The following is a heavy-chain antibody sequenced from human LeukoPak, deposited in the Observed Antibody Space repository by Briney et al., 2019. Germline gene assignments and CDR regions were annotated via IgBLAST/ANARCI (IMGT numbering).Heavy chain of an antibody. Sequence: NPSETLSLTCAVYGGSFSGYYWSWIRQPPGKGLEWIGEINHSGSTNYNPSLKSRVTISVDTSKNQFSLKLSSVTAADTAVYYCARGLLGVVVTTSHFDYWGQGTLVTVSS. D-gene: IGHD3-22*01. CDR2: INHSGST. CDR3: ARGLLGVVVTTSHFDY. CDR1: GGSFSGYY. J-gene: IGHJ4*02. V-gene: IGHV4-34*01.